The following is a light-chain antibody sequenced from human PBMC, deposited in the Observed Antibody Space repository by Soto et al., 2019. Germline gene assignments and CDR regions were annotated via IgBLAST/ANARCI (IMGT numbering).Light chain of an antibody. J-gene: IGKJ4*01. CDR1: QSVSSY. CDR2: DAS. CDR3: QQRSNWPLT. Sequence: IVLTQSQATLSLSPGERATLSCRASQSVSSYLAWYQQKPGQAPRLLIYDASNRATGIPARFSGSGSGTDFTLTISSLEPEDFAVYYCQQRSNWPLTFGGGTRWIS. V-gene: IGKV3-11*01.